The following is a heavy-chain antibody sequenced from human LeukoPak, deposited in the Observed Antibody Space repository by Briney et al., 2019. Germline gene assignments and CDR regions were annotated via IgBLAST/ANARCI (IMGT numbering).Heavy chain of an antibody. CDR2: INPNSGGT. CDR3: AREGYCSGGSCYFWHAFDI. Sequence: ASVKVSCKASGYTFTGYYMHWVRQAPGQGLEWMGWINPNSGGTNYAQRLQGRVTMTTDTSTSTAYMELRSLRSDDTAVYYCAREGYCSGGSCYFWHAFDIWGQGTMVTVSS. D-gene: IGHD2-15*01. J-gene: IGHJ3*02. CDR1: GYTFTGYY. V-gene: IGHV1-2*02.